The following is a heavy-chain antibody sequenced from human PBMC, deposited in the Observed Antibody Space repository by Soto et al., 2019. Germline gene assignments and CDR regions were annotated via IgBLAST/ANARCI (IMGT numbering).Heavy chain of an antibody. V-gene: IGHV1-69*13. J-gene: IGHJ4*02. CDR2: IIPIFGTA. D-gene: IGHD5-12*01. Sequence: SVKVSCKASVGTFSSYAISWVRQAPGQGLEWMGGIIPIFGTANYAQKFQGRVTITADESTSTAYMELSSLRSEGTAVYYCARGSGYDYITLDYWGQGPLVTVSS. CDR3: ARGSGYDYITLDY. CDR1: VGTFSSYA.